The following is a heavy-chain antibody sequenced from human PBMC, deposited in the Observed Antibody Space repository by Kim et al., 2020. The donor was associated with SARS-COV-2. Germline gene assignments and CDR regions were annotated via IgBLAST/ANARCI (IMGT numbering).Heavy chain of an antibody. V-gene: IGHV4-39*01. J-gene: IGHJ6*03. CDR3: ARHQRDSSGWYVAHYYYYRAV. Sequence: SETLSLTCTVSGGSISSSSYYWGWIRQPPGKGLEWIGTTYYSGNTYYNPSLKSRVTISVDTSKNQFSLKLSSVTAADTAVYYCARHQRDSSGWYVAHYYYYRAVWGKGTTVTVSS. CDR2: TYYSGNT. CDR1: GGSISSSSYY. D-gene: IGHD6-19*01.